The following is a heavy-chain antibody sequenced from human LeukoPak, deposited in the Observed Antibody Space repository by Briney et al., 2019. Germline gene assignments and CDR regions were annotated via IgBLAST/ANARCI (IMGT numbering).Heavy chain of an antibody. J-gene: IGHJ4*02. CDR2: ISYDGAKK. D-gene: IGHD3-10*01. V-gene: IGHV3-30*04. CDR3: ARVSERGSGSPIY. CDR1: TFTFTDYS. Sequence: PGGSLRLSCEASTFTFTDYSMHWVRQAPGKGLEWVAVISYDGAKKDYADSVKGRFTISRDNSKSTAYLQMNSLRAEDTAVYYCARVSERGSGSPIYWGQGTLVTVSS.